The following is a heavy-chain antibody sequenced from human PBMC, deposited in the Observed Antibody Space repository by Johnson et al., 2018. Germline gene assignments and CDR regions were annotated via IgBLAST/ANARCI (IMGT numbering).Heavy chain of an antibody. CDR1: GFTFSSYA. D-gene: IGHD4-11*01. CDR2: ISGSGGDT. CDR3: AKQDDYSNHYYYGMDV. Sequence: EVQLVESGGGLVQPGGSLRLSCAASGFTFSSYAMSWVRQAPGKGLEWVSAISGSGGDTYYADSVKGRYTIPRDNSKKTLYLQMNSLRAEDTAVYYCAKQDDYSNHYYYGMDVWGQGTTVTVSS. V-gene: IGHV3-23*04. J-gene: IGHJ6*02.